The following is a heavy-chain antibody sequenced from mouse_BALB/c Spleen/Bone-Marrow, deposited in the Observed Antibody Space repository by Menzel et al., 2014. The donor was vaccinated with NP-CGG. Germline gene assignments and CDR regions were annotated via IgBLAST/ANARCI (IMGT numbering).Heavy chain of an antibody. J-gene: IGHJ3*01. D-gene: IGHD2-4*01. CDR1: GFSLTSYD. CDR2: IWADGST. CDR3: ARDYDYVSWFSY. Sequence: QVQLPQSGPGLVAPSPSLSITCTVSGFSLTSYDVHWVRQPPGKGLEWLGVIWADGSTNYNSALMSRLSISKDNSKSQVFLKMNSLQTDDTAMYYCARDYDYVSWFSYWGEGTVVKVSA. V-gene: IGHV2-9*02.